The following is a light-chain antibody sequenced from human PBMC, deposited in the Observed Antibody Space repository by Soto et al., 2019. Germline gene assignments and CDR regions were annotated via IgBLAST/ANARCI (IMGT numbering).Light chain of an antibody. V-gene: IGLV2-14*01. J-gene: IGLJ1*01. CDR3: SSYTSSSTLDV. CDR1: SSDVGGYNY. CDR2: EVT. Sequence: QSVLTQPASVSGSPGQSITISCTGTSSDVGGYNYVRWYKQHPGKAPQLMIYEVTNRPSGVSDRFYGTKSGNTASLTISGLKAEDEAYYYCSSYTSSSTLDVFGTGTKVTVL.